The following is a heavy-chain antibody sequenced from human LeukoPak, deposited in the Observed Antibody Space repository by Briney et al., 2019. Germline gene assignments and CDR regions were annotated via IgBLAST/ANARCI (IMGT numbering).Heavy chain of an antibody. CDR1: GFTFSSYS. Sequence: PGGSLRLSCAASGFTFSSYSMNWVRQAPGKGLEWVSPISSSSSYIYYADSVKGRFTISRDNAKNSLYLQMNSLRAEDTAVYYCARVGYCSGGSCYRPWFDPWGQGTLVTVSS. CDR2: ISSSSSYI. V-gene: IGHV3-21*01. CDR3: ARVGYCSGGSCYRPWFDP. J-gene: IGHJ5*02. D-gene: IGHD2-15*01.